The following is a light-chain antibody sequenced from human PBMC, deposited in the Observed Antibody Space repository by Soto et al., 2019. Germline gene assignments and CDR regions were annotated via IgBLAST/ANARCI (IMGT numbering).Light chain of an antibody. Sequence: QSALTQPPSASGSPGQSVTISCTGTSSDVGGYNYVSWYQQHPGKAPKLMIYEVSQRPSGVPDRFSGSRSGNTASLTISGLQTEDEADYYCCSYAGSYSLVFGGGTKVTVL. V-gene: IGLV2-8*01. CDR3: CSYAGSYSLV. CDR1: SSDVGGYNY. J-gene: IGLJ2*01. CDR2: EVS.